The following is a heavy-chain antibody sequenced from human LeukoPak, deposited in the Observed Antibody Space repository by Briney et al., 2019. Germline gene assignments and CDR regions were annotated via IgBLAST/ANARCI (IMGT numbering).Heavy chain of an antibody. CDR1: GDSLSSDHSW. J-gene: IGHJ4*02. CDR2: IHYTGNT. CDR3: VRQRGVGSWSFDY. V-gene: IGHV4-39*01. D-gene: IGHD2-15*01. Sequence: PSETLSLTCTVSGDSLSSDHSWWGWIRQPPGKGLDWIGSIHYTGNTHYNPSLQSRVTVSVDTSRNQFSLKLTSVTAADTAVYYCVRQRGVGSWSFDYWGQGNLVTVSS.